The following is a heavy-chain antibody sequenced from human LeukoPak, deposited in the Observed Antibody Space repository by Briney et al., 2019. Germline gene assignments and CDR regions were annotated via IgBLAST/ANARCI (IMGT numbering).Heavy chain of an antibody. Sequence: SETLSLTCTVSGGSISSYYWSWIRQPPGKGLEWIGYIYYSGSTNYNPSLKSRVTISVDTSKNQFSLKLSPVTAADTAVYYCARVVRRYCSGGSCYLFDYWGQGTLVTVSS. V-gene: IGHV4-59*01. D-gene: IGHD2-15*01. J-gene: IGHJ4*02. CDR1: GGSISSYY. CDR3: ARVVRRYCSGGSCYLFDY. CDR2: IYYSGST.